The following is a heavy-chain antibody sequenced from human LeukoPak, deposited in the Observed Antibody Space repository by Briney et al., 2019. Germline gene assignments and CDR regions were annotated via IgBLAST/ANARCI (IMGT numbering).Heavy chain of an antibody. CDR2: IQYDGSNK. V-gene: IGHV3-30*02. CDR3: AKDVSIAARVPYFFDF. CDR1: GFTFSSYG. J-gene: IGHJ4*02. D-gene: IGHD6-6*01. Sequence: QPGGSLRLSCAASGFTFSSYGMHWVRQAPGKGLEWVAFIQYDGSNKYYADSVKGRFTISRDTSKNTLYLQMNSLRAEDTAVYYCAKDVSIAARVPYFFDFWGQGTLVTVSS.